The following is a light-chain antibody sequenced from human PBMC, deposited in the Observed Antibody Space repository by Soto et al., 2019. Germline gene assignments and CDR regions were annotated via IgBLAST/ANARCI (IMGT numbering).Light chain of an antibody. CDR1: QDIGSG. CDR3: QQYKSFPLT. V-gene: IGKV1-16*02. J-gene: IGKJ4*01. CDR2: SAS. Sequence: DIQMTQSPSSLSASVGDRVTITCRASQDIGSGLAWLQQKPGKAPKSLIRSASTLQSGVPSKFSGSGSGTDFTLTISSLQPEDFATYYCQQYKSFPLTFGGGTKVEIK.